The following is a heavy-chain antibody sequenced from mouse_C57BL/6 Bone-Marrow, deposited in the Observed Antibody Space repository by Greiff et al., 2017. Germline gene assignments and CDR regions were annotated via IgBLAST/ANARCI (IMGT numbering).Heavy chain of an antibody. CDR3: ARRGRHDGEDY. CDR1: GYTFTSYG. CDR2: IYPRSGNT. J-gene: IGHJ4*01. Sequence: QVQLKQSGAELARPGASVKLSCKASGYTFTSYGISWVKQRTGQGLEWIGEIYPRSGNTYYNEKFKGKATLTADKSSNTSYMELRSLTSEDSAVYFCARRGRHDGEDYWGQGTSVTVSS. V-gene: IGHV1-81*01. D-gene: IGHD2-14*01.